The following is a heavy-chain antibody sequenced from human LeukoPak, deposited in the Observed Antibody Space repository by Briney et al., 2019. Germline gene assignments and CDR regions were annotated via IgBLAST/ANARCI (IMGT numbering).Heavy chain of an antibody. CDR3: ASSAYESSGYGGYYMDV. J-gene: IGHJ6*03. CDR2: IYTSGTT. V-gene: IGHV4-61*02. D-gene: IGHD3-22*01. Sequence: SETLSLTCTVSGDSISSDNYYWSWIRQPAGKRLEWIGRIYTSGTTSYNPSLKSRVTISLDTSKNQFSLRLTSVTAADTAVYYCASSAYESSGYGGYYMDVWGKGTTVTVSS. CDR1: GDSISSDNYY.